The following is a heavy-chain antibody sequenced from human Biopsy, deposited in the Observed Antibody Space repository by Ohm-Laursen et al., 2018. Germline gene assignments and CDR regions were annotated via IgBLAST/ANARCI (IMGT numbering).Heavy chain of an antibody. V-gene: IGHV4-4*07. D-gene: IGHD3-10*01. CDR1: GGSIISYY. CDR3: ARHSFGSGRDF. J-gene: IGHJ4*02. CDR2: IYSSGGT. Sequence: TLSLTCTVSGGSIISYYWNWIRQPAGKGLEWIGRIYSSGGTKYNPSLKSRVTMSVDTSKKQLSLKVRSVTAADTAVYYCARHSFGSGRDFWGQGTLVTVSS.